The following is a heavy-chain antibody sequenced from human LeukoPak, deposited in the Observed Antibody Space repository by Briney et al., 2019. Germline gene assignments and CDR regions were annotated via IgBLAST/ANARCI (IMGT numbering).Heavy chain of an antibody. Sequence: PGGSLRLSCAASGFTFSSYEMNWVRQAPGKGLEWISTIIGSGGSTYYAVSVRGRFTISRDNSKNTLYLQMNSLRAEDTALYYCAKGRGSSSYYHFDYWGQGTLVSVSS. D-gene: IGHD6-13*01. CDR3: AKGRGSSSYYHFDY. CDR1: GFTFSSYE. V-gene: IGHV3-23*01. J-gene: IGHJ4*02. CDR2: IIGSGGST.